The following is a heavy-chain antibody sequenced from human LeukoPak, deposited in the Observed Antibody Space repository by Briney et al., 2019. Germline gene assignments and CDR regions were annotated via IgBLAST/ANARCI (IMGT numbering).Heavy chain of an antibody. CDR3: AKDSGSFSFDY. CDR1: GFTFSRYA. CDR2: ITIGGTTT. V-gene: IGHV3-23*01. J-gene: IGHJ4*02. D-gene: IGHD1-26*01. Sequence: EGSLRLSCAASGFTFSRYAMAWVRQGPGKGLEWVSGITIGGTTTYYADSVKGRFTISRDNSKDSVSLQMNNLRAEDSALDHCAKDSGSFSFDYWGQRALVTASS.